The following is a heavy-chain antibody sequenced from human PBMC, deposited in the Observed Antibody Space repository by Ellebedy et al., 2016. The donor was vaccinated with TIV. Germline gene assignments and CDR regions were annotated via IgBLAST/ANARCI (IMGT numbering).Heavy chain of an antibody. D-gene: IGHD6-13*01. CDR1: GYTFTNFG. CDR2: ISAYNGYT. Sequence: ASVKVSXKASGYTFTNFGISWVRQAPGQGLEWMGWISAYNGYTNYAQKLQGRVTMTTDTSTSTAYMELRRLRSDDTAVYYCARLWYANWFDPWGQGTLVTVSS. J-gene: IGHJ5*02. V-gene: IGHV1-18*01. CDR3: ARLWYANWFDP.